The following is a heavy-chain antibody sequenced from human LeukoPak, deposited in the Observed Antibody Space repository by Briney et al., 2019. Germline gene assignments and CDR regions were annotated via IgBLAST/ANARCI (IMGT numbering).Heavy chain of an antibody. Sequence: GSLRLSCAASGFTFSSYSMNWVRQAPGKGLEWVSSISSSSSYIYYADSVKGRFTISRDNAKSSLYLQMNSLRAEDTAVYYCARVLGTQWLVDYWGQGTLVTVSS. J-gene: IGHJ4*02. CDR1: GFTFSSYS. D-gene: IGHD6-19*01. V-gene: IGHV3-21*01. CDR3: ARVLGTQWLVDY. CDR2: ISSSSSYI.